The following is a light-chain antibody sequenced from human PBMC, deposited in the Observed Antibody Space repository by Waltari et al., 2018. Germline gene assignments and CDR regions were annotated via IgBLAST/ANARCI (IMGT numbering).Light chain of an antibody. CDR3: QSADSSGTSGV. CDR2: RDS. V-gene: IGLV3-25*03. CDR1: TLPTQF. J-gene: IGLJ3*02. Sequence: SYALTEPPSVSVSPGQTARITCSGHTLPTQFAYWYQQKPGQAPVLVIYRDSERPSGIPERFSGSTSGTTVTLTITGVQAEDEADYYCQSADSSGTSGVFGGGTKVTVL.